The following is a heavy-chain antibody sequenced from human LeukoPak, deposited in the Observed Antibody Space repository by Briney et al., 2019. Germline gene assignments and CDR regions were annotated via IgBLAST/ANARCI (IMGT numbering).Heavy chain of an antibody. V-gene: IGHV3-23*01. CDR2: ISGSGGST. D-gene: IGHD3-3*01. J-gene: IGHJ4*02. Sequence: GGSLRLSCAASGFTFSDYYMSWISQAPGKGLEWVSAISGSGGSTYYADSVKGRFTISRDNSKNTLYLQMNSLRAEDTAVYYCAKEGDYDFWSGYLNWGQGTLVTVSS. CDR1: GFTFSDYY. CDR3: AKEGDYDFWSGYLN.